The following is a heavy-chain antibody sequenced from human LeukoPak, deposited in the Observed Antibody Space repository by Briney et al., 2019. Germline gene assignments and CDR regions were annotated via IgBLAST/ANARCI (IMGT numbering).Heavy chain of an antibody. CDR3: AKLAKYFYGSETYYFFEH. V-gene: IGHV3-23*01. J-gene: IGHJ4*02. Sequence: GGSLRLSCAASGFTFSSYGMSWVRQAPGKGLEWVSVISGSGASTYYADSVKGRFTISRDNSKNTLYLQMNSLRVENTAVYYCAKLAKYFYGSETYYFFEHWGQGTPVTASS. CDR2: ISGSGAST. D-gene: IGHD3-10*01. CDR1: GFTFSSYG.